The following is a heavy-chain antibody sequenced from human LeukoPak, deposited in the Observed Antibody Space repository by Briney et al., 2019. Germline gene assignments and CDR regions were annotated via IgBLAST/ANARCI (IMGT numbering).Heavy chain of an antibody. CDR1: GFTFSNYW. D-gene: IGHD6-13*01. CDR3: ARIGYSSSSLDY. Sequence: GGSLRLSYAASGFTFSNYWMSWVRQAPGKGLEWVANLKEDGSQKYDVESVKGRFTISRDNAKNSLFLQMKSLRAEDTAVYYCARIGYSSSSLDYWGQGTLVTVSS. CDR2: LKEDGSQK. V-gene: IGHV3-7*01. J-gene: IGHJ4*02.